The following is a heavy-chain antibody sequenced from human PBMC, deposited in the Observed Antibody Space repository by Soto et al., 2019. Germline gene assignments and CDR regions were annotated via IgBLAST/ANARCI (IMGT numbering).Heavy chain of an antibody. J-gene: IGHJ5*02. D-gene: IGHD3-3*01. CDR2: MNPNSGNT. Sequence: QVQLVQSGAEVKKPGASVKVSCKASGYTFTSYDINWVRQATGQGLEWMGWMNPNSGNTGYAQKFQGRVTMTRNTSISTAYMELSSLRSEDTAVYYCARGRYYDFWSGYYPGWFAPWGQGTLVTVSS. V-gene: IGHV1-8*01. CDR1: GYTFTSYD. CDR3: ARGRYYDFWSGYYPGWFAP.